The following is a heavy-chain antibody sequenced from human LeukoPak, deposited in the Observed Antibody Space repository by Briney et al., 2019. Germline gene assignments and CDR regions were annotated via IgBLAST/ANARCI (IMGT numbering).Heavy chain of an antibody. J-gene: IGHJ1*01. CDR1: GYTFTGYY. CDR3: ARGDKVDYDSSGYYYQVTAEYFQH. D-gene: IGHD3-22*01. V-gene: IGHV1-2*02. CDR2: INPNSGDT. Sequence: GASVKVSCRASGYTFTGYYMHWVRQAPGQGLEWMGWINPNSGDTNYAQKFQGRVTMTRDTSISTAYMALSRLRSDDTAVYYCARGDKVDYDSSGYYYQVTAEYFQHWGQGTLVTVSS.